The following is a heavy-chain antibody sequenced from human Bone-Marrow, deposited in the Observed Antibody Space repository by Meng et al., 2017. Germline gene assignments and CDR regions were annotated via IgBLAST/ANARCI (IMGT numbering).Heavy chain of an antibody. CDR2: ISWNSGSI. Sequence: SLKISCAASGFTFDDFAMHWVRQAPGKGLEWVSSISWNSGSIGYVDSVKGRFTISRDNAKNSLYLQMNSLRAEDTALYYCAKDIGAIRYYGMDVWGQGTTVTVSS. D-gene: IGHD3-9*01. CDR1: GFTFDDFA. V-gene: IGHV3-9*01. CDR3: AKDIGAIRYYGMDV. J-gene: IGHJ6*02.